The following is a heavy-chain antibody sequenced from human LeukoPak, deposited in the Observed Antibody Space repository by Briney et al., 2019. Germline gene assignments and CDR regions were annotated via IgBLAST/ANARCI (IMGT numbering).Heavy chain of an antibody. Sequence: GGSLRLSCAASGFTFSSYSMNWVRQAPGKGLEWVSSISSSSSYIYYADSVKGRFTISRDNAKNSPYLQMNSLRAEDTAVYYCARGSGSSGAFDIWGQGTMVTVSS. J-gene: IGHJ3*02. CDR2: ISSSSSYI. D-gene: IGHD1-26*01. CDR1: GFTFSSYS. V-gene: IGHV3-21*01. CDR3: ARGSGSSGAFDI.